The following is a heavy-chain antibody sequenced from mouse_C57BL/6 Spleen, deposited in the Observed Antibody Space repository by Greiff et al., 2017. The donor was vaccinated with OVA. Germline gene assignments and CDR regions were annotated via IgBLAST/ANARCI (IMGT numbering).Heavy chain of an antibody. J-gene: IGHJ3*01. Sequence: EVQRVESGGGLVQPGGSLKLSCAASGFTFSDYGMAWVRQAPRKGPEWVAFISNLAYSIYYADTVTGRFTISRENAKNTLYLEMSSLRSEDTAMYYCARWNYGYDWFAYWGQGTLVTVSA. V-gene: IGHV5-15*01. CDR1: GFTFSDYG. D-gene: IGHD2-2*01. CDR2: ISNLAYSI. CDR3: ARWNYGYDWFAY.